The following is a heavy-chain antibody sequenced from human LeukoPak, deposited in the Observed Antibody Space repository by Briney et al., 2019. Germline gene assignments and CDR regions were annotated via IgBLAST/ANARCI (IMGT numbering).Heavy chain of an antibody. J-gene: IGHJ4*02. D-gene: IGHD1-26*01. CDR3: ASSVGSTDY. Sequence: NPSETLSLTCAVYGESLSKYYWTWIRQSPGKGLEWIGEINHRGSTNLNPSLKSRVTLPVDTSKHQFSLKLTSMTAADAAVYYCASSVGSTDYWGQGTLVTVSS. CDR1: GESLSKYY. V-gene: IGHV4-34*01. CDR2: INHRGST.